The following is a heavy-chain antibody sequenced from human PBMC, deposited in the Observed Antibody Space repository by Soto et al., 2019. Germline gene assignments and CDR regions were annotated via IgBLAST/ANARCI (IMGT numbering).Heavy chain of an antibody. J-gene: IGHJ5*02. CDR2: IYWNDDK. V-gene: IGHV2-5*01. D-gene: IGHD6-19*01. CDR1: GFSLRTSGVG. CDR3: AKSGSSGWYGWFDP. Sequence: SGPPLVNPXQTLTLTCIFSGFSLRTSGVGVGWIRQPPGKALEWLGFIYWNDDKRYSPSLKSRLTITKDTSKNQVVLTMTNMDPVDTATYYCAKSGSSGWYGWFDPWGQGTLVTVSS.